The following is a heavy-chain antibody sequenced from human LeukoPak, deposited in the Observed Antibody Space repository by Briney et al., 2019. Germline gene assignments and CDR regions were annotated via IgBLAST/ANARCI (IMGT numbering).Heavy chain of an antibody. CDR2: INPSGGST. CDR3: ARGASDSSGYRSPADFDY. CDR1: GYTFTSYY. J-gene: IGHJ4*02. V-gene: IGHV1-46*01. D-gene: IGHD3-22*01. Sequence: GASVKVSCKASGYTFTSYYMHWVRQAPGQGLEWMGIINPSGGSTSYAQKFQGRVTMTRDTSTSTAYMELSSLRSEDTAVYYCARGASDSSGYRSPADFDYWGQGTLVTVSS.